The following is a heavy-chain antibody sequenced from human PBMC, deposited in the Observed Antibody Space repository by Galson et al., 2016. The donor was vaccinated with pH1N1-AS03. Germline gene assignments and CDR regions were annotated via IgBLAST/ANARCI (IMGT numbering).Heavy chain of an antibody. J-gene: IGHJ4*02. CDR3: ARHAQDYLWGSYRYYDY. Sequence: ETLSLTCTVSGGSITSSSSYWGWIRQPPGKGLEWIGSIHYRGTTYYNTSLKSRITISVYTSKNQFSLRLSSLTAADTAVYYCARHAQDYLWGSYRYYDYWGQGTLVTVSS. V-gene: IGHV4-39*01. D-gene: IGHD3-16*02. CDR1: GGSITSSSSY. CDR2: IHYRGTT.